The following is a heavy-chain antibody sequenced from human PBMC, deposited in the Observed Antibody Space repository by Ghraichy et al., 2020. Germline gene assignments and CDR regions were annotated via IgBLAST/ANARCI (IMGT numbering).Heavy chain of an antibody. D-gene: IGHD3-3*01. Sequence: GGSLRLSCAASGFTFSSYSMNWVRQAPGKGLEWVSSISSSSSYIYYADSVKGRFTISRDNAKNSLYLQMNSLRAEDTAVYYCACLYYDFWSGPIMRFYYYGMDVWGQGTTVTVSS. CDR3: ACLYYDFWSGPIMRFYYYGMDV. CDR2: ISSSSSYI. V-gene: IGHV3-21*01. J-gene: IGHJ6*02. CDR1: GFTFSSYS.